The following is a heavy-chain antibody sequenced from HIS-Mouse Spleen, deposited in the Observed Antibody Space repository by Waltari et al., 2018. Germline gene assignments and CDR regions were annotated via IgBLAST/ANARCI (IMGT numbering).Heavy chain of an antibody. V-gene: IGHV4-39*07. D-gene: IGHD6-13*01. CDR2: IYYSGST. CDR3: AREIPYSSSWYDWYFDL. J-gene: IGHJ2*01. Sequence: QLQLQESGPGLVKPSETLSPTCTVPGGPISSSSSYWAGIRQPPGKGLEWIGSIYYSGSTYYNPSLKSRVTISVDTSKNQFSLKLSSVTAADTAVYYCAREIPYSSSWYDWYFDLWGRGTLVTVSS. CDR1: GGPISSSSSY.